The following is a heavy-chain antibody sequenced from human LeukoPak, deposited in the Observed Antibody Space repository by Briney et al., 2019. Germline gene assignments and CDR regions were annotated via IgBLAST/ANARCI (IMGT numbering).Heavy chain of an antibody. CDR3: ARDRLSPYYYDSSGSATDAFDI. J-gene: IGHJ3*02. Sequence: GGSLRLSCAASGFTFSSYAMHWVRQAPGKGLEWVAVISYDGSNKYYADSVKGRFTISRDNSKNTLYLQMNSLRAEDTAVYYCARDRLSPYYYDSSGSATDAFDIWGQGTMVTVSS. D-gene: IGHD3-22*01. CDR2: ISYDGSNK. V-gene: IGHV3-30*01. CDR1: GFTFSSYA.